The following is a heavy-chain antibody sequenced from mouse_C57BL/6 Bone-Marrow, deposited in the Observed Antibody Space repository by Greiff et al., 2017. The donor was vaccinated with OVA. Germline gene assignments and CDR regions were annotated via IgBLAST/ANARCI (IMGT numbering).Heavy chain of an antibody. CDR2: IYPGGGYT. Sequence: VQVVESGAELVRPGTSVKMSCKASGYTFTNYWIGWAKQRPGHGLEWIGDIYPGGGYTNYNEKFKGKATLTADKSSSTAYMQFSSLTSEDSAIYYCAREDYYGSRGAYWGQGTLVTVSA. D-gene: IGHD1-1*01. CDR1: GYTFTNYW. V-gene: IGHV1-63*01. CDR3: AREDYYGSRGAY. J-gene: IGHJ3*01.